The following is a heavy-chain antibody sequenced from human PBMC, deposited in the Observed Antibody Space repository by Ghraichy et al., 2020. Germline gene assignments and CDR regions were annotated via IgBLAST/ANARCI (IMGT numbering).Heavy chain of an antibody. CDR2: IRYDGSNK. J-gene: IGHJ4*02. CDR3: AKGKWQWLVPTYFDY. Sequence: GGSLRLSCAASGFTFSSYGMHWVRQAPGKGLEWVAFIRYDGSNKYYADSVKGRFTISRDNSKNTLYLQMNSLRAEDTAVYYCAKGKWQWLVPTYFDYWGQGTLVTVSS. D-gene: IGHD6-19*01. V-gene: IGHV3-30*02. CDR1: GFTFSSYG.